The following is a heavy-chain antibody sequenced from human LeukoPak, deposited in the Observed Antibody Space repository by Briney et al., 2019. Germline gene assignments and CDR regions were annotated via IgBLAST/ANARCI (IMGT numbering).Heavy chain of an antibody. D-gene: IGHD3/OR15-3a*01. V-gene: IGHV1-24*01. J-gene: IGHJ6*02. Sequence: ASVKVSCKVSGYTLTELSMHWVRQAPGKGLEWMGGFDPEDGETIYAQKLQGRVTMTTDTSTSTAYMELRSLRSDDTAVYYCAREEMEWTEPYYYYGMDVWGQGTTVTVSS. CDR3: AREEMEWTEPYYYYGMDV. CDR2: FDPEDGET. CDR1: GYTLTELS.